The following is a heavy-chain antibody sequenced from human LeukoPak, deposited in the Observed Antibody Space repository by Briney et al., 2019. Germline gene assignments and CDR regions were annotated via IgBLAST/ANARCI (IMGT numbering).Heavy chain of an antibody. CDR2: ISGSGGST. CDR1: GFTFGDYA. CDR3: AKDRGFLEWLAVDY. Sequence: GGSLRLSCTASGFTFGDYAMSWVRQAPGKGLEWVSAISGSGGSTYYADSVKGRFTISRDNSKNTLYLQMNSLRAEDTAVYYCAKDRGFLEWLAVDYWGQGTLVTVSS. V-gene: IGHV3-23*01. J-gene: IGHJ4*02. D-gene: IGHD3-3*01.